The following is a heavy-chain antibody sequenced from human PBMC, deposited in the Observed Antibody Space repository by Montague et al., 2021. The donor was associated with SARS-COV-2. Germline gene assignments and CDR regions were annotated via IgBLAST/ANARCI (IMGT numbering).Heavy chain of an antibody. V-gene: IGHV2-70*01. CDR1: GFSLSTSGMC. J-gene: IGHJ6*02. Sequence: VKPTQTLTLTCTFSGFSLSTSGMCVSWIRQPPGKALEWLALIDWDDDKYYSTSLKTRLTISKDTSKNQVVLTMTNVDPVDTATYYCARTRYFGILYYYHGMDVWGQGTTVTVSS. CDR3: ARTRYFGILYYYHGMDV. D-gene: IGHD3-9*01. CDR2: IDWDDDK.